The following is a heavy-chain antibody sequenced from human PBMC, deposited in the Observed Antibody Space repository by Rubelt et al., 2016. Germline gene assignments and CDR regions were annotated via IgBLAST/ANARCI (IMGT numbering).Heavy chain of an antibody. Sequence: QVQLVQSGAEVKKPGASVKVSCKASGYTFTSYYMHWVRQAPGQGLEWMGIINPIGGSTSYPQKFQGRITMTKDTPISTAYMELSRLRSDDTALYYCARDPRIAVAGIPRNNWFDPWGQGTLVTVSS. V-gene: IGHV1-46*01. D-gene: IGHD6-19*01. J-gene: IGHJ5*02. CDR3: ARDPRIAVAGIPRNNWFDP. CDR1: GYTFTSYY. CDR2: INPIGGST.